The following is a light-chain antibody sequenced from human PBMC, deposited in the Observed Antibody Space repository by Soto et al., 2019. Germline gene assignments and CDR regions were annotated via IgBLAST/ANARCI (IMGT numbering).Light chain of an antibody. J-gene: IGKJ5*01. Sequence: EILMTQSPATLSVSPGETATLSCRASQSVSTKLAWYQQKPGQAPRLLINDASTRATGVPARFSGWGSGTELTLTISSLQSEDFAVYYCHQYHNWPAITFGQGTRREIK. CDR2: DAS. CDR1: QSVSTK. V-gene: IGKV3-15*01. CDR3: HQYHNWPAIT.